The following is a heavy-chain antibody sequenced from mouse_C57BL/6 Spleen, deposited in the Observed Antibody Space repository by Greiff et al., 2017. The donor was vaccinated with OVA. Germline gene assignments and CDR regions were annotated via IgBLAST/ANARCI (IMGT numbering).Heavy chain of an antibody. J-gene: IGHJ2*01. CDR1: GFTFSSYA. CDR2: ISDGGSYT. V-gene: IGHV5-4*03. CDR3: ARGQKLRFYYFDY. Sequence: DVMLVESGGGLVKPGGSLKLSCAASGFTFSSYAMSWVRQTPEKRLEWVATISDGGSYTYYPDNVKGRFTISRDNAKNNLYLQMSHLKSEDTAMYYCARGQKLRFYYFDYWGQGTTLTVSS.